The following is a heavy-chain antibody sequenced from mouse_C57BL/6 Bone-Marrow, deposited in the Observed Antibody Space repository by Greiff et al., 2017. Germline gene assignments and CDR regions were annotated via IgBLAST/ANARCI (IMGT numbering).Heavy chain of an antibody. D-gene: IGHD2-3*01. CDR2: INPKSGNT. V-gene: IGHV1-81*01. CDR3: SRYDGYSHWYFDG. Sequence: QVQLQQSGAELARPGASVKLSCTASGYTFTSYGISWVKQRTGQGLEWIGEINPKSGNTYYNEKFKGKATLTADKSSSTAYMYLRSLTSEDSAVFCCSRYDGYSHWYFDGWGTGTTVTVSS. CDR1: GYTFTSYG. J-gene: IGHJ1*03.